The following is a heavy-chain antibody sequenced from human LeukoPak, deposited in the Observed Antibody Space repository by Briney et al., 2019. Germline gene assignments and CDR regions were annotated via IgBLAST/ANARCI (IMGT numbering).Heavy chain of an antibody. CDR1: GFTFSSYG. D-gene: IGHD1-14*01. CDR2: ISGRSSST. V-gene: IGHV3-23*01. Sequence: GGTLKLSCAASGFTFSSYGMNWVRQAPGKGLEWVSGISGRSSSTYYADSVKGRFTISRDNSKNTLYLQMNSLRAEDTAVYYCAKSEGHTEPYWGQGTLVTVSS. J-gene: IGHJ4*02. CDR3: AKSEGHTEPY.